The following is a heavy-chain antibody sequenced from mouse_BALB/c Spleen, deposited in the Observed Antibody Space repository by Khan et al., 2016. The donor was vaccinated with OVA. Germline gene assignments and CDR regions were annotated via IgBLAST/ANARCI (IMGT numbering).Heavy chain of an antibody. V-gene: IGHV2-2*02. CDR1: GFSLTTHG. CDR3: ARNDDYDEVLAY. Sequence: QVQLEESGPGLVQPSQSLSITCTVSGFSLTTHGVHRVRQSPGKGLEWLGVIWSGGSTDYNAAFISRMSISKDVSKSQVFFKMNSLQDNDTVIYYCARNDDYDEVLAYWGQGTLVTVSA. J-gene: IGHJ3*01. CDR2: IWSGGST. D-gene: IGHD2-4*01.